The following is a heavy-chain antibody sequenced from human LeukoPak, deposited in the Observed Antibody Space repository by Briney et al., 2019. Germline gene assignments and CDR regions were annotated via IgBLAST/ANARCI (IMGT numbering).Heavy chain of an antibody. J-gene: IGHJ4*02. CDR1: GFTFSSYW. CDR3: ARSIAAAGTGGY. Sequence: KTGGSLRLSCAASGFTFSSYWMSWVRQAPGKGLEWVSSISSSSSYIYYADSVKGRFTISRDNAKNSLYLQMNSLRAEDTAVYYCARSIAAAGTGGYWGQGTLVTVSS. CDR2: ISSSSSYI. D-gene: IGHD6-13*01. V-gene: IGHV3-21*01.